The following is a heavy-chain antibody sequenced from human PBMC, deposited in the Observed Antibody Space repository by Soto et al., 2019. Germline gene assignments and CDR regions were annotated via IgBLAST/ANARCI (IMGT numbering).Heavy chain of an antibody. D-gene: IGHD3-3*01. V-gene: IGHV4-39*01. J-gene: IGHJ5*02. CDR3: ARRGYDFWSGYHPHNWFDP. CDR1: GGSISSSSYY. Sequence: PSETLSLTCTVSGGSISSSSYYWGWIRQPPGKGLEWIGSIYYSGSTYYNPSLKSRVTISVDTSKNQFSLKLSSVTAADTAVYYCARRGYDFWSGYHPHNWFDPWGQGTMVTVSS. CDR2: IYYSGST.